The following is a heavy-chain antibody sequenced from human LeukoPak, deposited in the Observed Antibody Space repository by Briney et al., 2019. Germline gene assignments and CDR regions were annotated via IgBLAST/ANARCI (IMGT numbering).Heavy chain of an antibody. CDR1: GGSLSSYY. J-gene: IGHJ4*02. Sequence: SETLSLTCTVSGGSLSSYYWSWIRQPPGKGLEYIGYIYYSGSANYNPSLKSRVTISVDTSKNQFSLKLSSVTAADTAVYYCARVYGGNGLDYWGQGTLVTVSS. V-gene: IGHV4-59*12. D-gene: IGHD4-23*01. CDR3: ARVYGGNGLDY. CDR2: IYYSGSA.